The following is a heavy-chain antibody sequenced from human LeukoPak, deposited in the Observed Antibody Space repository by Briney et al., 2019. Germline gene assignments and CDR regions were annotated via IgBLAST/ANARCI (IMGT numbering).Heavy chain of an antibody. D-gene: IGHD3-10*01. CDR1: QFTFNGSW. CDR2: MDPTGSQK. Sequence: PGGSLRPSCADSQFTFNGSWMNWVRQAPGKGLEWVANMDPTGSQKRYVDSVRGRFTISKDNPGASLYLDMHSLRAEDTAIYYCAISTSGNYWGQGTLVTASS. J-gene: IGHJ4*02. CDR3: AISTSGNY. V-gene: IGHV3-7*01.